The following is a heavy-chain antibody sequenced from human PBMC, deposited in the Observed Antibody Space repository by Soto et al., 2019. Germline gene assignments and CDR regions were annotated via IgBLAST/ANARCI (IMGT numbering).Heavy chain of an antibody. D-gene: IGHD1-1*01. Sequence: ASVKVSCKASGFSFTSSGFNWVRQAPGQGLEWVGWVSAKSGDTKCVENLQGRVTMTTDTSTNTAYMELSSLRSEDTAVYYCARAGYEIYYYYYGMDVWGQGTTVTVSS. CDR3: ARAGYEIYYYYYGMDV. V-gene: IGHV1-18*04. J-gene: IGHJ6*02. CDR2: VSAKSGDT. CDR1: GFSFTSSG.